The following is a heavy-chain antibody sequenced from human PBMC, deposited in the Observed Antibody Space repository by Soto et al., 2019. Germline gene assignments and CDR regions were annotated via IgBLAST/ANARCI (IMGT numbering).Heavy chain of an antibody. CDR1: GGSISSYY. V-gene: IGHV4-59*01. CDR2: IYYSGST. J-gene: IGHJ4*02. D-gene: IGHD5-18*01. Sequence: ASETLSLTCTVSGGSISSYYWSWIRQPPGKGLEWIGYIYYSGSTNYNPSLKSRVTISVDTSKNQFSLKLSSVTAADTAVYYCAGGGYSYVSGYFDYWGQGTLVTVSS. CDR3: AGGGYSYVSGYFDY.